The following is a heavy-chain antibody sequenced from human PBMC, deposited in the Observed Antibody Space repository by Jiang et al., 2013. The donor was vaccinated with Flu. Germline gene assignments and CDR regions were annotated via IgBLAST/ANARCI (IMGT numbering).Heavy chain of an antibody. D-gene: IGHD3-22*01. CDR2: INPSGGST. J-gene: IGHJ3*02. V-gene: IGHV1-46*01. Sequence: SGAEVKKPGASVKVSCKASGYTFTSYYMHWVRQAPGQGLEWMGIINPSGGSTSYAQKFQGRVTMTRDTSTSTVYMELSSLRSEDTAVYYCARAAGDNYYDSSGSIWGQGTMVTVSS. CDR1: GYTFTSYY. CDR3: ARAAGDNYYDSSGSI.